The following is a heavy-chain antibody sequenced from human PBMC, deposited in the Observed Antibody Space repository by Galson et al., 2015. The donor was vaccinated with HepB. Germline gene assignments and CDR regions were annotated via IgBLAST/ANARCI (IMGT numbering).Heavy chain of an antibody. J-gene: IGHJ5*02. V-gene: IGHV1-18*01. D-gene: IGHD2-15*01. Sequence: SVKVSCKASGYTFSSYSITWVRQAPGQGLGWVGWISPHNRYTNYAQNFQGRVTMTTDTSTTTAYMELRSLRSDDTAVYYCARGALVVAVGATQNNWFDPRGRGTLVTVSS. CDR2: ISPHNRYT. CDR1: GYTFSSYS. CDR3: ARGALVVAVGATQNNWFDP.